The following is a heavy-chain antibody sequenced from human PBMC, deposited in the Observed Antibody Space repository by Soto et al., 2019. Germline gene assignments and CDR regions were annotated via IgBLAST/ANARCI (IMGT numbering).Heavy chain of an antibody. Sequence: PFATLSLTCTVSGCSISIYYWSGIRQPPGQGLEWFVDIYYSVSTNYTPSLKSRVTISVDASKNQFSLKLSSVTAADTAVYYCARGFDYIWGSYRYTPDYYYYYMDVWGKGTTVTVSS. CDR3: ARGFDYIWGSYRYTPDYYYYYMDV. V-gene: IGHV4-59*08. CDR1: GCSISIYY. D-gene: IGHD3-16*02. J-gene: IGHJ6*03. CDR2: IYYSVST.